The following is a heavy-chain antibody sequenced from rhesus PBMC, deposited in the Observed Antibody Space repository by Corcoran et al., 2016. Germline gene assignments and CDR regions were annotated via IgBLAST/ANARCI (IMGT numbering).Heavy chain of an antibody. D-gene: IGHD5-12*01. V-gene: IGHV4-106*01. J-gene: IGHJ4*01. CDR1: GGSISDDYY. CDR2: IYGSGGGT. CDR3: ARTRLGGYDS. Sequence: QVQLQESGPGLVKPSETLSLTCAVSGGSISDDYYWSWIRQPPGKGLEWIGYIYGSGGGTNYNPSLKNRVTISIDPSKSQFALKLSSVPAADTAVYYCARTRLGGYDSWGQGVLVTVSS.